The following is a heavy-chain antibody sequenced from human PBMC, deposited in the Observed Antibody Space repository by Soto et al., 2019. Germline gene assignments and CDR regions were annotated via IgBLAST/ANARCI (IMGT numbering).Heavy chain of an antibody. CDR1: SGSFGGWH. Sequence: PSETLSLTCGVSSGSFGGWHWTWIRQAPGKALEWIGEIHDSGSATYNPSLRSRVTMSIDTSKSQFSLRLTSVIAADSAIYYCARGPMAARLRWFDPWGQGTLVTVSS. D-gene: IGHD6-6*01. J-gene: IGHJ5*02. CDR3: ARGPMAARLRWFDP. CDR2: IHDSGSA. V-gene: IGHV4-34*01.